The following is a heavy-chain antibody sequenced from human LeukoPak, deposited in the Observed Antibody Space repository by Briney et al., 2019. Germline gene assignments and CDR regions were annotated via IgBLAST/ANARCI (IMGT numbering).Heavy chain of an antibody. J-gene: IGHJ4*02. CDR2: ISYDGSNK. Sequence: GSLRLSFATSGITFSNYGKHLVRQAPGKGLELVAVISYDGSNKYYAGSVKGRFTTSRDNSKKTLYLQMNSLSAEDRAVYYCARRAGAYSHPYDYWGQGTLVTVSS. CDR1: GITFSNYG. CDR3: ARRAGAYSHPYDY. V-gene: IGHV3-30*03. D-gene: IGHD4/OR15-4a*01.